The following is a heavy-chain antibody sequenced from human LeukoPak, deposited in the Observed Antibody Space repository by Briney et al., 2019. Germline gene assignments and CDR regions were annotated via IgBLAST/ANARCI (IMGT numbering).Heavy chain of an antibody. CDR1: GFTFSNYG. D-gene: IGHD1-26*01. J-gene: IGHJ1*01. Sequence: GRALRLSCAAPGFTFSNYGMHWVRQAPGKVLEWEAVIWYDGSNKYYADSVKDRFTISRDNSKNTLYLQMNSLRAEDAAVYYCARDGGREYFQHWGQGTLVTVSS. CDR2: IWYDGSNK. V-gene: IGHV3-33*01. CDR3: ARDGGREYFQH.